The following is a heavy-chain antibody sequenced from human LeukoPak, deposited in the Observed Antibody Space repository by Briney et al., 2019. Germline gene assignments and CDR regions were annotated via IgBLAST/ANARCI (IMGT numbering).Heavy chain of an antibody. D-gene: IGHD3-22*01. CDR1: GDSVSAYY. Sequence: SETLSLTCSVSGDSVSAYYWSWLRQPPGKGLEWIGYIYYSGSTFYNPSLSRRVTISVDTSKNQFSLKLRPVTAADTAVYYCATRRDDSHFDYWGQGTLVTVSS. V-gene: IGHV4-59*08. CDR3: ATRRDDSHFDY. J-gene: IGHJ4*02. CDR2: IYYSGST.